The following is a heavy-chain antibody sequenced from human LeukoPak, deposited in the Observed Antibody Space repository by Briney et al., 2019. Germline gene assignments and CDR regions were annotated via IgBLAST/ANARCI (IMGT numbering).Heavy chain of an antibody. D-gene: IGHD1-26*01. V-gene: IGHV3-13*01. CDR1: GFTFSSYD. J-gene: IGHJ4*02. Sequence: GGSLRLSCAASGFTFSSYDMHWVRQATGKGLEWDSAIGTAGDTYYADSVKGRSTISRENAKNSLFLQVNSLRVGDTAVYYCTRAVGATNLGFDYWGQGTLVTVSS. CDR3: TRAVGATNLGFDY. CDR2: IGTAGDT.